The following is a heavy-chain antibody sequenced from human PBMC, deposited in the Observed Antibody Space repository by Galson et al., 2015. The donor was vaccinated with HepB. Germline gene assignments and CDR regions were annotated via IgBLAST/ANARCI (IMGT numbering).Heavy chain of an antibody. Sequence: SVKVSCKASGYTFSTYDINWVRQAAGQGLEWMGWMNPKSGNTGYAQKFEGRVTMTRNISISTAYMELSSLTSEDTAVYFCARGGVVTVTQRALDYWGQGTLVTVSS. CDR1: GYTFSTYD. CDR2: MNPKSGNT. CDR3: ARGGVVTVTQRALDY. D-gene: IGHD3-3*01. V-gene: IGHV1-8*01. J-gene: IGHJ4*02.